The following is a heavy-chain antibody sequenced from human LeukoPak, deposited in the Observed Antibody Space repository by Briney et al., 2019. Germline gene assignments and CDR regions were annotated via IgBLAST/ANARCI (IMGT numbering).Heavy chain of an antibody. Sequence: ASVKVSCKASGYTFTSYGISWVRQAPGQGLEWMGWISAYNGNTNYAQKLQGRVTMTTDTSTSTAYMELRSLRSDDTAVYYCARDPASYYYDSSPSGAFDIWGQGTMVTVSS. CDR2: ISAYNGNT. CDR1: GYTFTSYG. CDR3: ARDPASYYYDSSPSGAFDI. J-gene: IGHJ3*02. V-gene: IGHV1-18*01. D-gene: IGHD3-22*01.